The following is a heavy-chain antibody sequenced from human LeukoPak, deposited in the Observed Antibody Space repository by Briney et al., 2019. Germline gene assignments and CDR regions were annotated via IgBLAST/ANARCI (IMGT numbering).Heavy chain of an antibody. J-gene: IGHJ4*02. CDR1: GFTFSSYT. Sequence: GGSLRLSCAASGFTFSSYTMNWVRQAPGKGLEWVSSITSSSSYIYYADSVKGRFTISRDNAKNSLYLQMDSLRAEDTAVYYCARVTWLSAAGTEGNFDYWGQGTLVTVSS. V-gene: IGHV3-21*01. D-gene: IGHD6-13*01. CDR3: ARVTWLSAAGTEGNFDY. CDR2: ITSSSSYI.